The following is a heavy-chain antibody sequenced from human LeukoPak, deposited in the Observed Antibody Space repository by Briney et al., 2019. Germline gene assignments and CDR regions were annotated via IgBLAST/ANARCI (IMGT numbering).Heavy chain of an antibody. V-gene: IGHV3-23*01. D-gene: IGHD2-2*01. CDR3: ARDSPLYCSSTSCTVDY. CDR2: ISGSGGST. J-gene: IGHJ4*02. Sequence: GGSLRLSCAASGFTFSSYAMSWVRQAPGKGLEWVSAISGSGGSTYYADSVKGRFTISRDNSKNTLYLQMNSLRAEDTAVYYCARDSPLYCSSTSCTVDYWGQGTLVTVSS. CDR1: GFTFSSYA.